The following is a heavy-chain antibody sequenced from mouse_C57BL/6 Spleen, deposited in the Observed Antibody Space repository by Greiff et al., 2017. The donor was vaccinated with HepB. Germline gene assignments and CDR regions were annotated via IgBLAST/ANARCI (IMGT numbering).Heavy chain of an antibody. CDR1: GFTFTDYY. CDR3: ARSAGTGHFDY. Sequence: EVQGVESGGGLVQPGGSLSLSCAASGFTFTDYYMSWVRQPPGKALEWLGFIRNKANGYTTEYSASVKGRFTISRDNSQSILYLQMNALRAEDSATYYCARSAGTGHFDYWGQGTTLTVSS. D-gene: IGHD4-1*01. J-gene: IGHJ2*01. CDR2: IRNKANGYTT. V-gene: IGHV7-3*01.